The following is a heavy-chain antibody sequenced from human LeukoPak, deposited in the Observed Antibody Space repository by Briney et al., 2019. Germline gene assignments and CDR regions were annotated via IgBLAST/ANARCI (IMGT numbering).Heavy chain of an antibody. CDR1: GFTVSSNY. D-gene: IGHD3-3*01. CDR2: IYSGGST. CDR3: ARESHYDFWSGYCEGCYFDY. J-gene: IGHJ4*02. V-gene: IGHV3-66*01. Sequence: GGSLRLSCAASGFTVSSNYMSWVRQAPGKGLEWVSVIYSGGSTYYADSVKGRFTISRDNSKNTLYLQMNSLRAEDTAVYYCARESHYDFWSGYCEGCYFDYWGQGTLVTVSS.